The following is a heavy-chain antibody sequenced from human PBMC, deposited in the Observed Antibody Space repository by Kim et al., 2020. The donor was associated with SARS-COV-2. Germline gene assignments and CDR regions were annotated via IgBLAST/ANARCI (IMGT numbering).Heavy chain of an antibody. Sequence: GGSLRLSCAASGFTFSSYAMSWVRQAPGKGLEWVSTISGSGGSTYYADSVKGRFTISRDNSKNTLYLQMNSLRAEDTAVYYCAKGGYCSSTNCPWDYWGQGTLVTVSS. CDR2: ISGSGGST. CDR3: AKGGYCSSTNCPWDY. V-gene: IGHV3-23*01. CDR1: GFTFSSYA. D-gene: IGHD2-2*01. J-gene: IGHJ4*02.